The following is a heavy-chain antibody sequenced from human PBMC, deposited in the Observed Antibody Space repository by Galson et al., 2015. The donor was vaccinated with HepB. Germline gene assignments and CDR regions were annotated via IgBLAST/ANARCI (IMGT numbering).Heavy chain of an antibody. Sequence: SVKVSCKASGYTFTNYGITWVRQAPGQGLEWMGWISGYNGNTNYAQKFQDRVTMTTDTSTSTAYMELRSLRSDDTAVFYCARARYSSSPPDYWGQGTLVTVSS. CDR1: GYTFTNYG. J-gene: IGHJ4*02. CDR3: ARARYSSSPPDY. CDR2: ISGYNGNT. V-gene: IGHV1-18*01. D-gene: IGHD6-6*01.